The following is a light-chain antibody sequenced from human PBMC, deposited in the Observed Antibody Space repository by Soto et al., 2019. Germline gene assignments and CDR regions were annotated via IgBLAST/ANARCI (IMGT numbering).Light chain of an antibody. V-gene: IGLV2-8*01. CDR1: SSDVGGYNY. CDR3: NSYAGSDNYVL. J-gene: IGLJ3*02. Sequence: ALTQPPSASGSPGQSVTISCTGTSSDVGGYNYVSWYQQHPGKAPKLIIYDVTKRPSGVPDRFSGSKSGNTASLTVSGLQAEDEADYFCNSYAGSDNYVLFGGGTKLTVL. CDR2: DVT.